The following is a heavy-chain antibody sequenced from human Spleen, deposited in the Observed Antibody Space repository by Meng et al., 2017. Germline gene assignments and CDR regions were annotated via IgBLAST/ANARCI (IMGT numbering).Heavy chain of an antibody. Sequence: SETLSLTCAVYGGSFSGYYWSWIRQPPGKGLEWIGEINHSGSTNYNPSLKSRVTISVDTSKNQFSLKLSSVTAADTAVFYCARGGFSGFDYWGQGILVTVSS. CDR2: INHSGST. V-gene: IGHV4-34*01. J-gene: IGHJ4*02. CDR3: ARGGFSGFDY. CDR1: GGSFSGYY.